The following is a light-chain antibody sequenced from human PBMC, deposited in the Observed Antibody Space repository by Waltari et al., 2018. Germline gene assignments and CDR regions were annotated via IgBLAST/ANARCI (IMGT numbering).Light chain of an antibody. CDR3: QQYNDWPYT. Sequence: EIVMTQSPATLSVSPGERATPSCRASQSVSTKLTWYQPKPGQAPRLLIYGAFTRATGIPARFSGSGSGTEFTLTISSLQSEDFAIYYCQQYNDWPYTFAQGTKLEIK. V-gene: IGKV3D-15*01. J-gene: IGKJ2*01. CDR2: GAF. CDR1: QSVSTK.